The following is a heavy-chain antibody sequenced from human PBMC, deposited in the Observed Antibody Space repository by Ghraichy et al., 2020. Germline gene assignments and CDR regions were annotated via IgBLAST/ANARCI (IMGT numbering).Heavy chain of an antibody. V-gene: IGHV4-59*01. D-gene: IGHD5-18*01. CDR3: ARSQGYSYGSRGNWFDP. CDR2: IYYSGST. CDR1: GNSISSYY. J-gene: IGHJ5*02. Sequence: SETLSLTCTVSGNSISSYYWSWIRQPPGKGLEWIGYIYYSGSTNYNPSLKSRVTISVDTSKNQFSLKLSSVTAADTAVYYCARSQGYSYGSRGNWFDPWGQGTLVTVSS.